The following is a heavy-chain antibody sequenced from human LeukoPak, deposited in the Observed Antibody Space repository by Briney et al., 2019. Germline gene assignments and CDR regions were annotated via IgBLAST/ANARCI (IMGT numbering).Heavy chain of an antibody. J-gene: IGHJ4*02. V-gene: IGHV3-9*01. D-gene: IGHD5/OR15-5a*01. Sequence: QPGRYLRLSCAASGFTFDDYAMHWVRQAPGKGLEWVSGISWNSCSIGYADSVKGRFTISRDNAKNSLYLQMNSVRAEDTALYYCAKDSTVSRLYYFDYWGQGNLVPVSS. CDR2: ISWNSCSI. CDR1: GFTFDDYA. CDR3: AKDSTVSRLYYFDY.